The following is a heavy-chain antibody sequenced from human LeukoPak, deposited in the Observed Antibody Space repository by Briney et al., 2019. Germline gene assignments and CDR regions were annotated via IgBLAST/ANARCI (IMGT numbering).Heavy chain of an antibody. CDR2: IYHSGST. CDR1: GGSISSGGYS. J-gene: IGHJ4*02. D-gene: IGHD4-17*01. V-gene: IGHV4-30-2*01. CDR3: ARGGGDYSTFGFDY. Sequence: PSETLSLTCTVSGGSISSGGYSWSWIRQPPGKGLEWIGYIYHSGSTYYNPSLKSRVTISVDRSKNQFSLKLSSVTAADTAVYYCARGGGDYSTFGFDYWGQGTLVTVSS.